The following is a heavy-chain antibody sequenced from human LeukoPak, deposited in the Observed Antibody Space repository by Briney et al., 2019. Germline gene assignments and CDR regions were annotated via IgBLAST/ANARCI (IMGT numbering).Heavy chain of an antibody. Sequence: PGGSLRLSCAASGFTFSSYGMHWVRQAPGKGLGWVAVISHDGGNKYYADSVKGRFTISRDNSKNTLYLQMNSLRAEDTAVYYCAKESGSYHYYFDYWGQGTLVTVSS. CDR2: ISHDGGNK. V-gene: IGHV3-30*18. D-gene: IGHD1-26*01. J-gene: IGHJ4*02. CDR3: AKESGSYHYYFDY. CDR1: GFTFSSYG.